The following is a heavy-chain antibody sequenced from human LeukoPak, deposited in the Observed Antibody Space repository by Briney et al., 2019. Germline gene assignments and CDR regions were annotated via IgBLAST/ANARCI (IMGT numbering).Heavy chain of an antibody. CDR1: VDTFTTYD. V-gene: IGHV1-69*04. D-gene: IGHD4-17*01. Sequence: SVKVSCKASVDTFTTYDINWVRQAPGQGLEWMGRIIPILGIANYAQKFQGRVTITADKSTSTAYMELSSLRSEDTAVYYCARDRMTTGAFDIWGQGTMVTVSS. CDR3: ARDRMTTGAFDI. CDR2: IIPILGIA. J-gene: IGHJ3*02.